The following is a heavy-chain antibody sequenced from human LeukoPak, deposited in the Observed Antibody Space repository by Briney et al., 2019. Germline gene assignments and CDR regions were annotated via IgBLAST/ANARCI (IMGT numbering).Heavy chain of an antibody. CDR2: IYHSGST. V-gene: IGHV4-30-2*01. Sequence: SETLSLTCAVSGGSISSGGYSWSWVRQPPGKGLEWIGYIYHSGSTYYNPSLKSRVTISVDRSKNQFSLKLGSVTAADTAVYYCASYYDSSGYPDWGQGTLVTVSS. D-gene: IGHD3-22*01. J-gene: IGHJ4*02. CDR3: ASYYDSSGYPD. CDR1: GGSISSGGYS.